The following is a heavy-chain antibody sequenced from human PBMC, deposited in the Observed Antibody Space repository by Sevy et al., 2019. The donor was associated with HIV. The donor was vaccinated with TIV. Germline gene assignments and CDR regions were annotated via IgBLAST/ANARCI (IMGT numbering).Heavy chain of an antibody. CDR2: ISGSGGST. V-gene: IGHV3-23*01. CDR1: GFTFSSYA. CDR3: AKVDNHYAIDY. J-gene: IGHJ4*02. Sequence: GGSLRLSCAASGFTFSSYAMSWVRQVPGKGLEWVSAISGSGGSTYYANSVEGRFTISRDSFKKTVYLQMNSLRAEDTAVYYGAKVDNHYAIDYWGQGTLVTVSS. D-gene: IGHD4-17*01.